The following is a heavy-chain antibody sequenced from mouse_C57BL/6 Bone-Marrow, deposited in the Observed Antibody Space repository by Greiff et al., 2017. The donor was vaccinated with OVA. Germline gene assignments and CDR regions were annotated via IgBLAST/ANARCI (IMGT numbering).Heavy chain of an antibody. D-gene: IGHD2-3*01. CDR3: ARGGYYRFWFAY. V-gene: IGHV1-64*01. J-gene: IGHJ3*01. Sequence: QVQLKQPGAELVKPGASVKLSCKASGYTFTSYWMHWVKQRPGQGLEWIGMIHPNSGSTNYNEKFKSKATLTVDKSSSTAYMQLSSLTSEDSAVYYCARGGYYRFWFAYWGQGTLVTVSA. CDR2: IHPNSGST. CDR1: GYTFTSYW.